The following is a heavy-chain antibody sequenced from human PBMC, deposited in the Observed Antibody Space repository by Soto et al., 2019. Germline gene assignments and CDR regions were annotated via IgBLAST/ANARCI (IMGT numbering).Heavy chain of an antibody. CDR3: ARDPSYGDYSYYGMDV. CDR1: GASINGGGYY. J-gene: IGHJ6*02. D-gene: IGHD4-17*01. Sequence: QVQLQESGPGLVKPSQTLSLTCTVSGASINGGGYYWSWIRQHPGKGLEWIGSIYYSGNTYYSPCLTGRVTISVDTSKNHFSLRLTSVTAADTAVYYCARDPSYGDYSYYGMDVWGQGTTVTVSS. V-gene: IGHV4-31*03. CDR2: IYYSGNT.